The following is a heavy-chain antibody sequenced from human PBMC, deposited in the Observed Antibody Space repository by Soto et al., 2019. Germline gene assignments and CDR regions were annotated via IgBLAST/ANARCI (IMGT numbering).Heavy chain of an antibody. CDR1: GYTFTNYY. J-gene: IGHJ5*02. Sequence: GASVKVSCKASGYTFTNYYMHWVRQAPGQGLEWMGWMNPRSGGTKYAQAFQDRVTMTRDASISTAYMEVTSLRHGVTAVYFCARSDDSTSYPLDLWGPGTLVTVSS. V-gene: IGHV1-2*02. CDR3: ARSDDSTSYPLDL. CDR2: MNPRSGGT. D-gene: IGHD4-4*01.